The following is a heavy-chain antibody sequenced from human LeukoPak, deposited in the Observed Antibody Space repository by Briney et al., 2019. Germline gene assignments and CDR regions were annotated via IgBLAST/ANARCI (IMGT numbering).Heavy chain of an antibody. CDR1: GFTFSNYS. J-gene: IGHJ4*02. CDR2: ITSSGSYI. V-gene: IGHV3-21*01. CDR3: ARAEALKFRDFDY. Sequence: GGSLRLSRAASGFTFSNYSMNWVRQAPGKGLEWVSSITSSGSYIYYADSVKGRFTISRDNARNSLYLQMNSLRAEDTAIYYCARAEALKFRDFDYWGQGTLVTVSS.